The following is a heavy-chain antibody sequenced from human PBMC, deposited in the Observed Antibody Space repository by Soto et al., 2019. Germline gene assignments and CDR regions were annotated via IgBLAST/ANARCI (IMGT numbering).Heavy chain of an antibody. V-gene: IGHV4-59*12. CDR2: VYYSGTT. Sequence: SETLSLTCTVSGGSISTYYWCWIRQSPGKGPEWIGNVYYSGTTNYNPSLKSRVTISLDTSKNQFSLKLTSVTAVDTAVYYCARRENQGPIDYWGQGTLVTVSS. CDR3: ARRENQGPIDY. D-gene: IGHD1-26*01. J-gene: IGHJ4*02. CDR1: GGSISTYY.